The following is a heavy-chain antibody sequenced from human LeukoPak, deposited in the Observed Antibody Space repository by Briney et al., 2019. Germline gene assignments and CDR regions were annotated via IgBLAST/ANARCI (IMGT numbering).Heavy chain of an antibody. V-gene: IGHV3-74*01. D-gene: IGHD6-19*01. CDR3: ARAGYSSGWYYFDY. CDR2: VLSDGSRI. CDR1: GFTFTNYW. J-gene: IGHJ4*02. Sequence: GGSLRLSCAASGFTFTNYWMHWVRQAPGKGLVWVSRVLSDGSRITYADSVKGRFTISRDNAKNSLYLQMNSLRAEDTAVYYCARAGYSSGWYYFDYWGQGTLVTVSS.